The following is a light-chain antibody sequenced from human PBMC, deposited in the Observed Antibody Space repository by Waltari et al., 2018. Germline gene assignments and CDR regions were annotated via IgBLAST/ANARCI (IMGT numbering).Light chain of an antibody. V-gene: IGKV3-11*01. J-gene: IGKJ1*01. CDR2: DAS. Sequence: EIVLTQSPATLSLSPCERATLSCRASQSVSSYLAWYQQKPGQAPRLLIYDASKRATDIPARFSGSGSGTDFTLTISSLEPEDFAVYYCQQRSNWPGTFGQGTKVEIK. CDR3: QQRSNWPGT. CDR1: QSVSSY.